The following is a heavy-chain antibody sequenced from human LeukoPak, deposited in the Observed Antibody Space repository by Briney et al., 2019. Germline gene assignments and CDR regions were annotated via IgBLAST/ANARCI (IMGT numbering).Heavy chain of an antibody. D-gene: IGHD6-6*01. CDR1: GGSISSGDYY. CDR3: ARASYSSSSMDY. J-gene: IGHJ4*02. V-gene: IGHV4-30-4*01. CDR2: IYYSGST. Sequence: PSETLSLTCTVSGGSISSGDYYWRWIRQPPGTGLEWIGYIYYSGSTYYNPSLKSRVTISVDTSKNQFSLKLSSVTAADTAVYYCARASYSSSSMDYWGQGTLVTVSS.